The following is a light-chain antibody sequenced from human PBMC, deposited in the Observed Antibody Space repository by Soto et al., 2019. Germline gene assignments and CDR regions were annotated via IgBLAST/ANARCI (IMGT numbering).Light chain of an antibody. CDR1: QAIRNS. CDR3: QQYDALPLT. V-gene: IGKV1-33*01. Sequence: QMTQSPSSLSASVGDRVTITCRASQAIRNSLAWYQQKPGKAPTLLIFDASKLERGVPSRFSASGSGTDFTFTISSLQSEDIASYYCQQYDALPLTFGGGTKVDIK. CDR2: DAS. J-gene: IGKJ4*01.